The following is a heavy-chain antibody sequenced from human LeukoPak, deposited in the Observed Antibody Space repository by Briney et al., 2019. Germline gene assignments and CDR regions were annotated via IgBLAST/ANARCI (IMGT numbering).Heavy chain of an antibody. J-gene: IGHJ4*02. V-gene: IGHV3-21*01. CDR1: GFTLSSYS. Sequence: GGSLRLSCAASGFTLSSYSMSWVRQAPGKGLEWVSSISSSSSYIYYGDSVKGRFTISRDNAKNSVYLQMNSLRAEDTAVYYCARNPRLIWDLYFDYWGQGTLVTVSS. CDR3: ARNPRLIWDLYFDY. D-gene: IGHD3-16*01. CDR2: ISSSSSYI.